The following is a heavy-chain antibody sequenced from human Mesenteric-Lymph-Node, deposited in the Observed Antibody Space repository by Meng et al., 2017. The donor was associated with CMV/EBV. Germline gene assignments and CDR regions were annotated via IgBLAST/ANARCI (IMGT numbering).Heavy chain of an antibody. D-gene: IGHD6-13*01. CDR1: GFIFSNYA. Sequence: GESLKISCAASGFIFSNYAMSWVRQAPGKGLEWVSTINDGGGRTFYADSVKGRCTISRDNSKNTLYLQMNSLRAEDTAVYYCAREGSSSSDWNWFDPWGQGTLVTVSS. V-gene: IGHV3-23*01. J-gene: IGHJ5*02. CDR2: INDGGGRT. CDR3: AREGSSSSDWNWFDP.